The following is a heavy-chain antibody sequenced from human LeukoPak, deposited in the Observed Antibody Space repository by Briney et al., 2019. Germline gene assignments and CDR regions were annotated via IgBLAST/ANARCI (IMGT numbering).Heavy chain of an antibody. J-gene: IGHJ4*02. CDR3: ASNYGSGSYHYFDY. D-gene: IGHD3-10*01. Sequence: SETLSLTCTVSGGSISSGDYYWRWIRQPPGKGLEWIGYIYYSGSTYYNPSLKSRVTMSVDTSKNQFSLKMSSVTAADTAVYYSASNYGSGSYHYFDYWGQGTLVTVSS. CDR2: IYYSGST. V-gene: IGHV4-30-4*01. CDR1: GGSISSGDYY.